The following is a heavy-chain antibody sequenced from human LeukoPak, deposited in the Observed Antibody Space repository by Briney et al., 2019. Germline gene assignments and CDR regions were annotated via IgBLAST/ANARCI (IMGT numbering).Heavy chain of an antibody. CDR3: AKERDGDYVRYSHY. CDR1: GFTFSSYA. V-gene: IGHV3-23*01. D-gene: IGHD4-17*01. J-gene: IGHJ4*02. CDR2: ISASGGGT. Sequence: GGSLRLSCAASGFTFSSYAMSWVRQAPGKGLEWVSSISASGGGTYYADSVKGRFTISRDNSKNTLYLQLSSLRADDTAVYHCAKERDGDYVRYSHYWGQGTLVTVSS.